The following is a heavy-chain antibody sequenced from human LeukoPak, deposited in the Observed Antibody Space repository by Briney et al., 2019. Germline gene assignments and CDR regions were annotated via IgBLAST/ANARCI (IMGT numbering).Heavy chain of an antibody. V-gene: IGHV4-34*01. CDR3: ASSLNAYYYDSSGFDY. CDR1: GGSFSGYY. D-gene: IGHD3-22*01. J-gene: IGHJ4*02. CDR2: INHSGST. Sequence: PSETLSLTCAVYGGSFSGYYWSWIRQPPGKGLEWIGEINHSGSTNYNPSLKSRVTISVDTSKNQFSLKLSSVTAADTAVYYCASSLNAYYYDSSGFDYWGQGTLVTVSS.